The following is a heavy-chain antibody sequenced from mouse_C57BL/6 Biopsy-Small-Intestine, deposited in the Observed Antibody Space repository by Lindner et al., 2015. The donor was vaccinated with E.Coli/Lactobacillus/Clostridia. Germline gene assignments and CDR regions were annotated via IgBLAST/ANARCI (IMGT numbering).Heavy chain of an antibody. V-gene: IGHV1-82*01. CDR1: GYAFIISW. D-gene: IGHD3-3*01. CDR2: IYPGDGNS. J-gene: IGHJ4*01. CDR3: ARGTRMDY. Sequence: VQLQESGPELVKPGASVKISCKASGYAFIISWMNWVRQRPGKGPEWIGRIYPGDGNSVYNGNFKGKATLTADKSSSTAYMQLSSLTSEDSAVYFCARGTRMDYWGQGTSVTVSS.